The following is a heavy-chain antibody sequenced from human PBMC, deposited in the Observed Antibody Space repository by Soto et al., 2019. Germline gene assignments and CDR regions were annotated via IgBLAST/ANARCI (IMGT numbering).Heavy chain of an antibody. CDR1: GFTFSDVW. Sequence: GGYLRLSCAASGFTFSDVWMTWVRQAPGKGLEWVGRIKRKTDGGTTDYAEPVKGRFTISRDDSKNTLYLQMNSLKTEDTAVYYCARDRIAVPGGTEDALDIPGQATMVTLSS. CDR2: IKRKTDGGTT. CDR3: ARDRIAVPGGTEDALDI. D-gene: IGHD6-19*01. V-gene: IGHV3-15*01. J-gene: IGHJ3*02.